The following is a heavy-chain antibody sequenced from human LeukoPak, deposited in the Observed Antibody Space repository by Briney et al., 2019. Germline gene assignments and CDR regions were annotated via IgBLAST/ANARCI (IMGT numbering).Heavy chain of an antibody. V-gene: IGHV3-11*01. Sequence: GGSLRLSCAASGFTFSDYNMRWIRQAPGKGLEWVSSISRSGSTKYYADSVKGRFTISRDNAKNSLFLQMNSLRAEDTAVYYCARVLRYCSGGNCYSGGLGYMDVWGKGTTVTISS. D-gene: IGHD2-15*01. CDR3: ARVLRYCSGGNCYSGGLGYMDV. CDR2: ISRSGSTK. CDR1: GFTFSDYN. J-gene: IGHJ6*03.